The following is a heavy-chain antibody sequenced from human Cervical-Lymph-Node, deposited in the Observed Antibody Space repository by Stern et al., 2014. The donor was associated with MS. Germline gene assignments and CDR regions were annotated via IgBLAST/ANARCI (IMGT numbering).Heavy chain of an antibody. V-gene: IGHV3-23*01. Sequence: EVQLLESGGGLVQPGGSLRLSCEASGLTFSSYAMNWVRQAPGKGLEWVSGISGSGGRTYYEDSVKGRFTISRDNSKNTLYLQLNSLRAEATASYYCTKPPGDCTSTSCYRPAFDSWGQGTLVTVSS. CDR3: TKPPGDCTSTSCYRPAFDS. CDR2: ISGSGGRT. J-gene: IGHJ4*02. D-gene: IGHD2-2*01. CDR1: GLTFSSYA.